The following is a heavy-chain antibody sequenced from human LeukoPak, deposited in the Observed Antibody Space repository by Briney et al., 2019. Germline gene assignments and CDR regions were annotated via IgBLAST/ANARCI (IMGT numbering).Heavy chain of an antibody. Sequence: PSETLSLTCAVYGGSFSGYYWSWIRQPPGKWLEWIGEINHSGSTNYNPSLKGRVTISVDTSKNQFSLKLSSVTAADTAVYYCATAAKGGMVGATYYFEYWGQGALVTVSS. J-gene: IGHJ4*02. D-gene: IGHD1-26*01. CDR3: ATAAKGGMVGATYYFEY. V-gene: IGHV4-34*01. CDR2: INHSGST. CDR1: GGSFSGYY.